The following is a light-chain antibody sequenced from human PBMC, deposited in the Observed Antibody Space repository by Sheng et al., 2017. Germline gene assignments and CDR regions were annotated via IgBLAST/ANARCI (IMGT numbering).Light chain of an antibody. CDR3: QQYGSSPPYS. V-gene: IGKV3-20*01. J-gene: IGKJ2*03. CDR1: QSVSRSY. CDR2: GAS. Sequence: EIVLTQSPGTLSLSPGERATLSCRASQSVSRSYLAWYQKKPGQAPRLLIYGASSRPTGIPDRFSGSGSGTDFTLTISRLEPEDFAVYYCQQYGSSPPYSFGQGTKLEIK.